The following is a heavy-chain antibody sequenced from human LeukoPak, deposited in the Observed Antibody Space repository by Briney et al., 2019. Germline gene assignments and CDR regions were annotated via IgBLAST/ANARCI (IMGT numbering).Heavy chain of an antibody. Sequence: SETLSLTCAVSGYSISSGYYWGWIRQPPGKGLEWIGSIYHSGSTYYNPSLKSRVTISVDTSKNQFSLKLSSVTAADTVVYYCARLEDCSSTSCYPYAFDIWGQGTMVTVSS. D-gene: IGHD2-2*01. CDR2: IYHSGST. CDR1: GYSISSGYY. V-gene: IGHV4-38-2*01. CDR3: ARLEDCSSTSCYPYAFDI. J-gene: IGHJ3*02.